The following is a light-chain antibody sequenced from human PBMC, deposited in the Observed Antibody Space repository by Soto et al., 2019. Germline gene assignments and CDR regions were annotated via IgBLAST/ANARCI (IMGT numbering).Light chain of an antibody. CDR2: KNN. V-gene: IGLV1-47*01. CDR1: SSNIGSNY. J-gene: IGLJ1*01. Sequence: SVLTQPPSASGTPGQRVTISCSGISSNIGSNYVYWYQQLPGTAPKLLIYKNNQRPSGVPDRFSGSKSGTSVSLAISGLRSEDEADYYCAAWDDSLSGYVFGTGTKVTVL. CDR3: AAWDDSLSGYV.